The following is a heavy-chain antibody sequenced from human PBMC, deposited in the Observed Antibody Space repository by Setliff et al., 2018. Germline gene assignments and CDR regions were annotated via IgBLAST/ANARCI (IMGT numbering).Heavy chain of an antibody. CDR3: AGDGGLLQFLEWFRSYMDV. Sequence: GGSLRLSCAASGFTFSSYWMHWVRQAPGKGLVWVSRINSDGSSTSYADSVKGRFTISRDNAKNTLYLQMNSLRAEDTAVYYCAGDGGLLQFLEWFRSYMDVWGKGTTVTVSS. J-gene: IGHJ6*03. D-gene: IGHD3-3*01. V-gene: IGHV3-74*01. CDR1: GFTFSSYW. CDR2: INSDGSST.